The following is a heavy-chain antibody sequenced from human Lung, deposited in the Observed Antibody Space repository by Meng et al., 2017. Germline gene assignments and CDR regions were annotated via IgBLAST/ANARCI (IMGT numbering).Heavy chain of an antibody. V-gene: IGHV1-18*01. CDR2: ISVHNGNT. D-gene: IGHD6-13*01. J-gene: IGHJ4*02. Sequence: QVQVVQFGAEVRNPGATVKASCKTSGYTFIRHGITWVRQAPGQGLEWMGWISVHNGNTNYAEKFQGRVTMTTDTSTNTAYMELRSLTSDDTAVYYCARDLKPEGIATEYLDYWGQGTLVTVSS. CDR3: ARDLKPEGIATEYLDY. CDR1: GYTFIRHG.